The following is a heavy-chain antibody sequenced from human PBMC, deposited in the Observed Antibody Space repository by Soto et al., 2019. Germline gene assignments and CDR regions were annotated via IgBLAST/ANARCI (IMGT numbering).Heavy chain of an antibody. CDR1: GFTFSNAW. CDR3: TTGIAAAGNGNHYYYGMDV. Sequence: GGSLRLSCAASGFTFSNAWMNWVRQAPGKGLEWVGRIKSKTDGGTTDYAAPVKGRFTISRDDSKNTLFLQMNSLKTEDTAVYYCTTGIAAAGNGNHYYYGMDVWGQGTTVTVSS. J-gene: IGHJ6*02. V-gene: IGHV3-15*07. CDR2: IKSKTDGGTT. D-gene: IGHD6-13*01.